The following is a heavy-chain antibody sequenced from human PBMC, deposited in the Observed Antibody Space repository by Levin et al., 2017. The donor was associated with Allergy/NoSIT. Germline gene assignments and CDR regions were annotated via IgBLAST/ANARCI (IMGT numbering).Heavy chain of an antibody. CDR3: ARVNYDILTGSPYYYMDV. CDR1: GFTFSSYS. CDR2: ISSSSSTI. J-gene: IGHJ6*03. D-gene: IGHD3-9*01. Sequence: GGSLRLSCAASGFTFSSYSMNWVRQAPGKGLEWVSYISSSSSTIYYADSVKGRFTISRDNAKNSLYLQMNSLRAEDTAVYYCARVNYDILTGSPYYYMDVWGKGTTVTVSS. V-gene: IGHV3-48*01.